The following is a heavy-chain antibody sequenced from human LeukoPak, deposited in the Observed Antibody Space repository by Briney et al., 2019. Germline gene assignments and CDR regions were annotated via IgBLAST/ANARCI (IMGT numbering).Heavy chain of an antibody. CDR2: IRSKAYGGTT. V-gene: IGHV3-49*04. J-gene: IGHJ5*02. CDR3: TYEIWFDP. D-gene: IGHD3-3*01. CDR1: GFTFGDYA. Sequence: GGSLRLSCTASGFTFGDYAMSWVRQAPGKGLEWVGFIRSKAYGGTTEYAASVKGRFTILRDDSKSIAYLQMNSLKTEDTAVYYCTYEIWFDPWGQGTLVTVSS.